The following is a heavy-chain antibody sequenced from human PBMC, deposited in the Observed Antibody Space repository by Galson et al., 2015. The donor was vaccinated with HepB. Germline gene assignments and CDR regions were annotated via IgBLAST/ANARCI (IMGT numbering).Heavy chain of an antibody. D-gene: IGHD3-10*01. V-gene: IGHV3-66*02. CDR2: IYSGGST. Sequence: SLRLSCAASGFTVSSNYMSWVRQAPGKGLEWVSVIYSGGSTYYADSVKGRFTISRDNSKNTLYLQMNSLRAEDTAVYYCASWRDPFGVPLGIWGQGTMVTVSS. CDR1: GFTVSSNY. CDR3: ASWRDPFGVPLGI. J-gene: IGHJ3*02.